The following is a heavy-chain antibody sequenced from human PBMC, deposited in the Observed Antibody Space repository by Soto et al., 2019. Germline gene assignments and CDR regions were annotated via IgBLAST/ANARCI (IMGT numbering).Heavy chain of an antibody. V-gene: IGHV4-4*02. CDR3: AKYFGYYYDSSPAGQFDF. Sequence: TSETLSLTCGVSGNSITSSHWWCGVRQPPGEGVWWFGVIHNSGSTNYNPSLKGRVTISIDKSKNPFSLNLSSVIAADTAVYYCAKYFGYYYDSSPAGQFDFWGQGTLVTVSS. D-gene: IGHD3-22*01. CDR2: IHNSGST. J-gene: IGHJ4*02. CDR1: GNSITSSHW.